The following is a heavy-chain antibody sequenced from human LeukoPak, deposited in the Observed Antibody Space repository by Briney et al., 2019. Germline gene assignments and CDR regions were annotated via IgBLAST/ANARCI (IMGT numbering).Heavy chain of an antibody. D-gene: IGHD3-22*01. CDR2: IKQDGSEK. V-gene: IGHV3-7*01. CDR3: ASDRDYYDSSGYLFDY. CDR1: GFTFSSYW. J-gene: IGHJ4*02. Sequence: GGSLRLSCAASGFTFSSYWMSWVRQAPGKGLEWVANIKQDGSEKYYVDSVKGRFTISRDNAKSSLYLQMNSLRAEDTAVYYCASDRDYYDSSGYLFDYWGQGTLVTVSS.